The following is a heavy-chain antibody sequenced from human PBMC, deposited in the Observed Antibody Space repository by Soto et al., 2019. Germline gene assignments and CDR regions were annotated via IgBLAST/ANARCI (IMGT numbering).Heavy chain of an antibody. D-gene: IGHD2-2*01. Sequence: PGGSLRLSCAASGFTFSSYAMHWVRQAPGKGLEWVALISHDGSNNYYADSVKGRFTISRDNSKNMVYLQINSLRVDDTAVYYCARDRSMVVVVPGYWGQGTLVTVSS. CDR3: ARDRSMVVVVPGY. CDR1: GFTFSSYA. J-gene: IGHJ4*02. CDR2: ISHDGSNN. V-gene: IGHV3-30-3*01.